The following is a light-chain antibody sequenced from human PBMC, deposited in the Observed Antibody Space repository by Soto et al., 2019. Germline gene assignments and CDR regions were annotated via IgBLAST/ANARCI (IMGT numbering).Light chain of an antibody. Sequence: QSPLTQPASVSGSPGQSITISCTGTSSDVGGYNYVSWYQQHPGKAPKLMIYDVSNRPSGVSNRFSGSKSGNTASLTISGLQAEDEADYYWSSYTSSSTYVVFGGGTKLTVL. CDR3: SSYTSSSTYVV. J-gene: IGLJ2*01. V-gene: IGLV2-14*01. CDR1: SSDVGGYNY. CDR2: DVS.